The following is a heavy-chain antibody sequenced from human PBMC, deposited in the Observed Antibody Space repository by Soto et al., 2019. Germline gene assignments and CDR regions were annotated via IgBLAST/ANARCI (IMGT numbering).Heavy chain of an antibody. CDR2: ISSSSSTI. J-gene: IGHJ6*02. V-gene: IGHV3-48*02. Sequence: GGSLRLSCAASGFTFRSYSRNWVRQAPGKGLEWVSYISSSSSTIYYADSVKGRFTISRDNAKNSLYLQMNSLRDENTAVYYCARPEYSSSSYGMDVWGQGTTVTVSS. D-gene: IGHD6-6*01. CDR3: ARPEYSSSSYGMDV. CDR1: GFTFRSYS.